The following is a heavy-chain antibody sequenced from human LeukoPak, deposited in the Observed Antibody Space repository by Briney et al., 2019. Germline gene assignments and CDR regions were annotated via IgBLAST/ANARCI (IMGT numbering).Heavy chain of an antibody. J-gene: IGHJ3*02. D-gene: IGHD5-18*01. CDR3: ARARRGYSRTDAFDI. V-gene: IGHV1-2*02. Sequence: ASVKVSCKASGYTFTGYYMHWVRQAPGQGLEWMGWINPNSGGTNYAQKFQGRVTMIRDTSISTAYMELSRLRSDDTAVYYCARARRGYSRTDAFDIWGQGTMVTVSS. CDR1: GYTFTGYY. CDR2: INPNSGGT.